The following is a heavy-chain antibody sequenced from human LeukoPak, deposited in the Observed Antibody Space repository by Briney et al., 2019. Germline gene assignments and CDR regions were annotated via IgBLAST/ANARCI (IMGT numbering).Heavy chain of an antibody. CDR3: ARAKGKAGRYGMDA. Sequence: GASVKVSCKASGYTFPVYEIYWVRQASGQGLECMGWMNPYSNSTDSAQKFQGRLTMTSDISISTAYMELSSLRPEDTAVYFCARAKGKAGRYGMDAWGQGTTVIVSS. CDR2: MNPYSNST. V-gene: IGHV1-8*01. CDR1: GYTFPVYE. J-gene: IGHJ6*02.